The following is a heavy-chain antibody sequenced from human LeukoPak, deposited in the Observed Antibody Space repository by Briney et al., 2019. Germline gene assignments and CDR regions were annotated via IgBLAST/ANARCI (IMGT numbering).Heavy chain of an antibody. J-gene: IGHJ4*02. Sequence: PGGSLRLSCAASGSTFSSYWMHWVRQAPGKGLVWVSRINSDGSSTSYADSVKGRFTISRDNAKDTLYLQMNSLRAEDTAVYYCATWWEGIAAQEFIFWGQGTLVTVSS. D-gene: IGHD6-13*01. V-gene: IGHV3-74*01. CDR3: ATWWEGIAAQEFIF. CDR1: GSTFSSYW. CDR2: INSDGSST.